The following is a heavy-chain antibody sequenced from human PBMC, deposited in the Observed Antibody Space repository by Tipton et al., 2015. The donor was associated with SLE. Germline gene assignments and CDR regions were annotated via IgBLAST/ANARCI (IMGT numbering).Heavy chain of an antibody. Sequence: TLSLTCTVSGDSVSSSSYYWGWIRQPPGKGLEWIGSIYFSGRTYYNPSLKSRVTISVDTSKNQFSLRLGSVTAADTAVYYCARLPGGSGGDYFDYWGQGTLVTVSS. CDR1: GDSVSSSSYY. J-gene: IGHJ4*02. V-gene: IGHV4-39*01. D-gene: IGHD3-16*01. CDR2: IYFSGRT. CDR3: ARLPGGSGGDYFDY.